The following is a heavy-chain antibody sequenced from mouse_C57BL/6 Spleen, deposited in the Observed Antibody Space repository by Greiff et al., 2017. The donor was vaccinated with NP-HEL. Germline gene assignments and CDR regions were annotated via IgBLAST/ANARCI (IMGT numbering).Heavy chain of an antibody. CDR2: IHPNSGST. V-gene: IGHV1-64*01. J-gene: IGHJ4*01. D-gene: IGHD4-1*01. CDR3: AREALLGRYAMDY. CDR1: GYTFTSYW. Sequence: VQLQQPGAELVKPGASVKLSCKASGYTFTSYWMHWVKQRPGQGLEWIGMIHPNSGSTNYNEKFKSKATLTVDKSSSTAYMQLSSLTSEDSAVYDCAREALLGRYAMDYWGQGTSVTVSS.